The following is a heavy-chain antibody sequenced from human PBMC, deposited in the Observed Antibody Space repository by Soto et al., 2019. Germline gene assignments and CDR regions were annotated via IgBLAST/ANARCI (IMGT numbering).Heavy chain of an antibody. CDR2: IKQDGSEK. Sequence: GGSLRLSCAASGFTFSSYWMSWVRQAPGKGLEWVANIKQDGSEKYYVDSVKGRFTISRDNAKNSLYLQMNSLRAEDTAVYYCARVRMVRGVIAFHYYMDVWGKGTTVTVSS. J-gene: IGHJ6*03. CDR1: GFTFSSYW. D-gene: IGHD3-10*01. CDR3: ARVRMVRGVIAFHYYMDV. V-gene: IGHV3-7*01.